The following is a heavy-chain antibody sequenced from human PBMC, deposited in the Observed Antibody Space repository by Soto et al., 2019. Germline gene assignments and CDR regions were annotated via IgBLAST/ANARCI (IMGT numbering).Heavy chain of an antibody. Sequence: ASVKVSCKASGYTFTSYAMHWVRQAPGQRLEWMGWINAGNGNTKYSQKFQGRVTITRDTSASTAYMELSSLRSEETAVYYCARAYNYDFWSGYFFWGQGNLVTVSS. J-gene: IGHJ4*02. D-gene: IGHD3-3*01. CDR1: GYTFTSYA. CDR3: ARAYNYDFWSGYFF. V-gene: IGHV1-3*01. CDR2: INAGNGNT.